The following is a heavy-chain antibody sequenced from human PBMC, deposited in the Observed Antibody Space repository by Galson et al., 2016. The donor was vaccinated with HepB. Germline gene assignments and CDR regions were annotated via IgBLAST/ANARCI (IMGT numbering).Heavy chain of an antibody. CDR2: IYWDDDK. Sequence: PALVKPTQTLTLTCTFSGFSLSNHGVGVGWVRQPPGEALEWLALIYWDDDKRYSPSLESRLAITKDTSRNQVVLTMTNMDPVDTATYFCAPWRGYGAGFEYWGQGILVTVSS. D-gene: IGHD5-18*01. CDR1: GFSLSNHGVG. CDR3: APWRGYGAGFEY. J-gene: IGHJ4*02. V-gene: IGHV2-5*02.